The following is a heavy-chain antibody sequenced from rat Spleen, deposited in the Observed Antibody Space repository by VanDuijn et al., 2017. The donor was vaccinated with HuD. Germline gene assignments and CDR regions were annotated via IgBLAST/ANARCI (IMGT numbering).Heavy chain of an antibody. J-gene: IGHJ4*01. CDR1: GFTFSNYG. V-gene: IGHV5S13*01. CDR2: ISTGGGNT. Sequence: EVQLVESGGGLVQPGRSMKLSCAASGFTFSNYGLAWVRQAPKKGLEWVAYISTGGGNTYYRDSVKGRFTISRDNAKNTQYLQMDSLRSEDTATYYCTRGYVMDAWGQGASVTVSS. CDR3: TRGYVMDA.